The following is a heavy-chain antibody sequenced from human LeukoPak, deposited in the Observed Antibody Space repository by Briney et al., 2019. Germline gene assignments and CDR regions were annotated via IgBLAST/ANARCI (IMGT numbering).Heavy chain of an antibody. CDR2: IYSGGST. D-gene: IGHD6-19*01. J-gene: IGHJ6*02. Sequence: GGSLRLSCAASGFTVSSNYMSWVHQAPGKGLEWVSVIYSGGSTYYADSVKGRFTISRDNSKNTLYLQMNSLRAEDTAVYYCARGGLDYYYGMDVWGQGTTVTVSS. CDR3: ARGGLDYYYGMDV. V-gene: IGHV3-53*01. CDR1: GFTVSSNY.